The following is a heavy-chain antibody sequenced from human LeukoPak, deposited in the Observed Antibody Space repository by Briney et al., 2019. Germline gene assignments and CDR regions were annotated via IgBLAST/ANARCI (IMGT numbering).Heavy chain of an antibody. CDR2: ISGSGGST. Sequence: GGSLRLSCAASGFTFSSDAMSWVRQAPGKGQEWVSAISGSGGSTYYADSVKGRFTISRDNSKNTLYLQMNSLRAEDTAVYYCAAIGGYNFDYWGQGTLVTVSS. D-gene: IGHD5-12*01. CDR1: GFTFSSDA. J-gene: IGHJ4*02. CDR3: AAIGGYNFDY. V-gene: IGHV3-23*01.